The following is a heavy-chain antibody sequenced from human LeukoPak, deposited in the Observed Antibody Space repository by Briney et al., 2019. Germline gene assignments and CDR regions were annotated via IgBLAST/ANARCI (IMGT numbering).Heavy chain of an antibody. CDR1: GFTFSSYE. CDR2: ISSSGSTI. Sequence: GGSLRLSCAAPGFTFSSYEMNWVRQAPGKGLEWVSYISSSGSTIYYADSVKGRFTISRDNSKNSLYLQMNSLRTEDTALYYCGRGGHITVAGFDYWGQGTLVTVSS. D-gene: IGHD6-19*01. V-gene: IGHV3-48*03. J-gene: IGHJ4*02. CDR3: GRGGHITVAGFDY.